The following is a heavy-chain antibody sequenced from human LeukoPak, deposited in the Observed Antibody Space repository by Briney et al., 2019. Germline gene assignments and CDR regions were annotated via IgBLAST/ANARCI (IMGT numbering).Heavy chain of an antibody. CDR3: ARDSATGTTSSFAY. CDR1: EFTFSNYW. Sequence: GGSLTLSWAASEFTFSNYWMSWVRQAPGKGLEWVANIKQDGSQKYYVDSVKGRFPISRDNAQNSLYLQMNRLRAEDPAVYYCARDSATGTTSSFAYWGQGTLVTVSS. J-gene: IGHJ4*02. V-gene: IGHV3-7*03. D-gene: IGHD1-1*01. CDR2: IKQDGSQK.